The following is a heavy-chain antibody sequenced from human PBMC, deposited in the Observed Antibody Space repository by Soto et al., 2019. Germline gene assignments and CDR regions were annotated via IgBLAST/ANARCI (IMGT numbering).Heavy chain of an antibody. CDR3: AKHDRAGTSWFDY. J-gene: IGHJ4*02. Sequence: DVQLLESGGGLVQPGGSLRLSCAASGFTFSSYAMSWVRQAPGKGLEWVSGITDSDDTTYYADSVKGRFTISRDNSKKTLYLQTNRLRAGDTAVYSCAKHDRAGTSWFDYWGQGTLVTVSS. CDR2: ITDSDDTT. CDR1: GFTFSSYA. V-gene: IGHV3-23*01. D-gene: IGHD3-9*01.